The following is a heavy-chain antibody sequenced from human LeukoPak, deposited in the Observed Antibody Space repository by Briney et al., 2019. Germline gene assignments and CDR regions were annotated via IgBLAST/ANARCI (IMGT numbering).Heavy chain of an antibody. D-gene: IGHD2-2*01. V-gene: IGHV4-39*01. CDR2: IYYSGST. CDR3: ARRGTVYCSSTSCPRYFDY. Sequence: SETLSLTCTVSGGSLSSSSYYWGWIRQPPGTGLEWIGSIYYSGSTYYNPSLKSRVTISVDTSKNQFSLKLSSVTAADTAVYYCARRGTVYCSSTSCPRYFDYWGQGTLVTVSS. J-gene: IGHJ4*02. CDR1: GGSLSSSSYY.